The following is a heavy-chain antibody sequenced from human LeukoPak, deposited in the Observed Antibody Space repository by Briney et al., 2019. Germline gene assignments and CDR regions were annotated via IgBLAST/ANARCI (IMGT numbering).Heavy chain of an antibody. CDR3: AKAVWYNGGWVNF. J-gene: IGHJ3*01. Sequence: GGSLRLSCAVSGFTFSNFWMGWVRQAPGKGLEWVANINQGGSEKHYVDSVEGRFSISRDNTKNVLYLQMNSLRGTDTAGYYCAKAVWYNGGWVNFWGQGATVTVSS. CDR1: GFTFSNFW. V-gene: IGHV3-7*01. CDR2: INQGGSEK. D-gene: IGHD6-19*01.